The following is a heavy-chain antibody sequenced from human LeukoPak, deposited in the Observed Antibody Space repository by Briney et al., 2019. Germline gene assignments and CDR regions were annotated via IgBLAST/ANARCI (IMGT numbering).Heavy chain of an antibody. CDR3: AKAGAIAARPYYYYYYMDV. D-gene: IGHD6-6*01. CDR2: IWYDGGNK. V-gene: IGHV3-33*06. J-gene: IGHJ6*03. Sequence: GGSLRLSCAASGFTFSSYGMHWVRQAPGKGLEWVAVIWYDGGNKYYADSVKGRFTISRDNSKNTLYLQMNSLRAEDTAVYYCAKAGAIAARPYYYYYYMDVWGKGTTVTVSS. CDR1: GFTFSSYG.